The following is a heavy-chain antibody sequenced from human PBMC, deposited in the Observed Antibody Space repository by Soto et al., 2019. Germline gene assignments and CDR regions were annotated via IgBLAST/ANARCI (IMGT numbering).Heavy chain of an antibody. J-gene: IGHJ4*02. CDR2: ISYDGSNK. D-gene: IGHD3-22*01. Sequence: SLRLSCAASGFTFSDYAIHWVRQVPGKGLEWVALISYDGSNKFYADSVKGRFTISRDNSKNTLYLQMDSLRAEDTAVYYCARRVFYDSSGYHYWGQGTLVTVSS. CDR1: GFTFSDYA. V-gene: IGHV3-30-3*01. CDR3: ARRVFYDSSGYHY.